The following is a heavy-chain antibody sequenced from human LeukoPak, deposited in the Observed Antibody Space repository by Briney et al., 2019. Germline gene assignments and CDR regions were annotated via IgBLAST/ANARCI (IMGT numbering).Heavy chain of an antibody. V-gene: IGHV4-59*01. D-gene: IGHD3-10*01. CDR1: GGSISSYY. CDR2: IYYSGST. CDR3: VRVGGTMVRGVIPGRYYMDV. Sequence: SETLSLTCTVSGGSISSYYWSWIRQPPGKGLEWIGYIYYSGSTNYNPSLKSRVTISVDTSKNQFSLKLSSVTAADTAVYYCVRVGGTMVRGVIPGRYYMDVWGKGTTVTVSS. J-gene: IGHJ6*03.